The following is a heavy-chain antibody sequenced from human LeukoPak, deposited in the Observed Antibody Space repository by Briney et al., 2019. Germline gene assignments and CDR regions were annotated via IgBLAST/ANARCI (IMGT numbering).Heavy chain of an antibody. V-gene: IGHV3-21*01. CDR1: GFTFSSYS. Sequence: GGSLRLSCAASGFTFSSYSMNWDRQAPGKGLEWVSSISSSSSYIYYADSVKGRFTISRDNAKNSLYLQMNSLRAEDTAVYYCAREMWELHNWFDPWDQGTLVTVSS. D-gene: IGHD1-26*01. CDR2: ISSSSSYI. CDR3: AREMWELHNWFDP. J-gene: IGHJ5*02.